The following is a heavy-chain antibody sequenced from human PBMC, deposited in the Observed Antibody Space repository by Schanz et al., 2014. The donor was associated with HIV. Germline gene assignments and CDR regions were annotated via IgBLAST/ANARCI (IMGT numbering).Heavy chain of an antibody. CDR1: GFTFSSYG. D-gene: IGHD2-15*01. CDR3: ARGGIWEWDQPDFDY. J-gene: IGHJ4*02. V-gene: IGHV3-30*19. Sequence: VQLVESGGGVVQPGRSLRLSCAASGFTFSSYGMHWVRQAPGKGLEWVAVISYDGSNKFYADSVKGRFTISRDDSKNTLYLQMNSLRADDTAVFYCARGGIWEWDQPDFDYWGQGTLLTVSP. CDR2: ISYDGSNK.